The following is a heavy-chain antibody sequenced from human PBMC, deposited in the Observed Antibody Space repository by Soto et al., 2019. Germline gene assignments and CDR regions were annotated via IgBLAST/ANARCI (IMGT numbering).Heavy chain of an antibody. CDR1: GFTVNTYY. CDR2: LYGDGAT. V-gene: IGHV3-66*01. Sequence: EVQVVESGGGLVQPGGSLRLSCAVSGFTVNTYYMTWVRQAPGKGLGWVSVLYGDGATFYADSVKGRFTISRDNSRNTLYLQMNSLRAEDTAVYYCARDLGVAPYNWFDPWGQGTLVTVSP. D-gene: IGHD3-3*01. J-gene: IGHJ5*02. CDR3: ARDLGVAPYNWFDP.